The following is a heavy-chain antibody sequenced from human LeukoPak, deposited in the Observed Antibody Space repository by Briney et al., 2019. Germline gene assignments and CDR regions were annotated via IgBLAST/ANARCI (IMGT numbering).Heavy chain of an antibody. Sequence: PSDTLSLTCTVSGGSISSSSYYWGWIRQPPGKGLEWIGSIYYSGSTYYNPSLKSRVTISVDTSKNQFSLKLSSVTAADTAVYYCARQGGYGSGRYYYMDVWGKGTTVTVSS. CDR1: GGSISSSSYY. CDR3: ARQGGYGSGRYYYMDV. CDR2: IYYSGST. J-gene: IGHJ6*03. V-gene: IGHV4-39*07. D-gene: IGHD3-10*01.